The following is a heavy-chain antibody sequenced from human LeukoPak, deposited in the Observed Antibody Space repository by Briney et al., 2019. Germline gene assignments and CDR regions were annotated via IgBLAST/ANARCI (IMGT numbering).Heavy chain of an antibody. V-gene: IGHV1-8*02. D-gene: IGHD3-3*01. CDR3: ARWGPLEWLVYYYYGMDA. Sequence: ASVKVSCKASGYTFTSYDINWVRQATGQGLEWMGWMNPNSGNTGYAQKFQGRVTMTRNTSISTAYMELSSLRSEDTAVYYCARWGPLEWLVYYYYGMDAWGQGTTVTVSS. CDR1: GYTFTSYD. J-gene: IGHJ6*02. CDR2: MNPNSGNT.